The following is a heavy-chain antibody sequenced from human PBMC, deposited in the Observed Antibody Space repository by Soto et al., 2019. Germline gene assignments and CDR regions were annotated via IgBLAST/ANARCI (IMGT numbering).Heavy chain of an antibody. CDR1: GFTFDDYA. J-gene: IGHJ6*03. CDR2: ISWNSGSI. Sequence: GGSLRLSCAASGFTFDDYAMHWVRQAPGKGLEWVSGISWNSGSIGYADSVKGRFTISRDNAKNSLYLQMNSLRAEDTALYYCAKETVTPGNYYYYYMDVWGKGTTVTVSS. CDR3: AKETVTPGNYYYYYMDV. D-gene: IGHD4-4*01. V-gene: IGHV3-9*01.